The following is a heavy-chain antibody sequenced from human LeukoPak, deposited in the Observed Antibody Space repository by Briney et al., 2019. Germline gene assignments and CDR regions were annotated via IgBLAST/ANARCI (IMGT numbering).Heavy chain of an antibody. CDR2: ISGSGSTI. CDR3: ARGRWFDP. Sequence: GGSLRLCCAASGFTFSIYEMNWVRQAPGKGLEWVSFISGSGSTIHFADSVKGRFTISRDNAKNSLYLQMNSLRGEGTAVYYCARGRWFDPWGQGTLVTVSS. V-gene: IGHV3-48*03. CDR1: GFTFSIYE. J-gene: IGHJ5*02.